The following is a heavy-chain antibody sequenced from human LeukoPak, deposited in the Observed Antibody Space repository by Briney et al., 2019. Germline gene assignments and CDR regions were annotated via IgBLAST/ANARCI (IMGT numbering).Heavy chain of an antibody. CDR1: GGSISSYY. J-gene: IGHJ4*02. CDR3: ARAKYYYDSSGYYY. Sequence: PSETLSLTCTVSGGSISSYYWSWIRQPPGKGLEWIGYIYYSGSTNYNPSLKSRVTISVDTSKNQFSLKLSSVTAADTAVYYCARAKYYYDSSGYYYWGRGTLVTVSS. D-gene: IGHD3-22*01. CDR2: IYYSGST. V-gene: IGHV4-59*01.